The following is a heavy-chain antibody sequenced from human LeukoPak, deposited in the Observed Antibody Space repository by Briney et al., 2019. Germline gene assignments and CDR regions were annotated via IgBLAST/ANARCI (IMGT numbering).Heavy chain of an antibody. Sequence: TSETLSLTCTVSGYSISSGYYWGWIRQPPGKGLEWTGSIDHSGSTYYNPSLKSRVTISVDTSKNQFSLKLSSVTAADTAVYYCAVELRFLEWLLAPFDYWGQGTLVTVSS. CDR2: IDHSGST. D-gene: IGHD3-3*01. CDR3: AVELRFLEWLLAPFDY. CDR1: GYSISSGYY. J-gene: IGHJ4*02. V-gene: IGHV4-38-2*02.